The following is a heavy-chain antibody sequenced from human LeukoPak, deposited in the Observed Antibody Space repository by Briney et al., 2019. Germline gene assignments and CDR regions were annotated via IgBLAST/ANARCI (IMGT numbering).Heavy chain of an antibody. CDR2: IYYSRRA. CDR1: GGSTYSYY. J-gene: IGHJ6*03. CDR3: ARDLGPEWQQLVESHYYYYYMDV. D-gene: IGHD6-13*01. Sequence: SETLSLTCTDPGGSTYSYYWSWIRQPPGQGLEGIGYIYYSRRANYNPSLKSRVTISVDTSKNQFSLKLSSVTAADTAVYYCARDLGPEWQQLVESHYYYYYMDVWGKGTTVTVSS. V-gene: IGHV4-59*01.